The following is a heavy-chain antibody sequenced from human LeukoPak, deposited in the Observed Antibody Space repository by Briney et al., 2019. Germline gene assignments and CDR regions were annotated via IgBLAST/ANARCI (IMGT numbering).Heavy chain of an antibody. J-gene: IGHJ4*02. CDR2: ITGSGGGT. D-gene: IGHD4/OR15-4a*01. CDR1: GFTFSGYA. Sequence: GGPLRLSCSASGFTFSGYAMSWVRQAPGKGLEWVSSITGSGGGTYYADSVRGRFTVSKDNSKSTLSLQMNGLRAEDTAVYYCAKDPLYGGDLKYYFDFWGQGALAIVSS. CDR3: AKDPLYGGDLKYYFDF. V-gene: IGHV3-23*01.